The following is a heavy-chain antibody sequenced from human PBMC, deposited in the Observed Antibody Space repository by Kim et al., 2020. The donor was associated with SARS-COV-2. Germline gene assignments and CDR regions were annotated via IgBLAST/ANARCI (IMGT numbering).Heavy chain of an antibody. V-gene: IGHV3-11*01. CDR3: SRRGADGSGNYGDYYFDY. D-gene: IGHD3-10*01. J-gene: IGHJ4*01. CDR2: IRDAGTHK. CDR1: GFTFSDYY. Sequence: GGSLRLSCAASGFTFSDYYMSWFRQAPGKGLEWISYIRDAGTHKYYADPVKGRFTVSRDNANNSLYLNMISLRAEETADSYCSRRGADGSGNYGDYYFDY.